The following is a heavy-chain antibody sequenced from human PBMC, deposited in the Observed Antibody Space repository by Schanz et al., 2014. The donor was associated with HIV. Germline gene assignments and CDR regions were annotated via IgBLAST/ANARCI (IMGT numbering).Heavy chain of an antibody. CDR2: ITPDGSVT. V-gene: IGHV3-74*01. Sequence: DVQLVESGGGLIQPGESLRLSCVASGFTFGTKWMYWVRQGPGNGLAWVSYITPDGSVTYADSVKGRFTTSRDSSKNMLFLQMNSLRVEDTAVYYCRVFMYSFDVGGQGTMVTVST. CDR3: RVFMYSFDV. D-gene: IGHD6-13*01. J-gene: IGHJ3*01. CDR1: GFTFGTKW.